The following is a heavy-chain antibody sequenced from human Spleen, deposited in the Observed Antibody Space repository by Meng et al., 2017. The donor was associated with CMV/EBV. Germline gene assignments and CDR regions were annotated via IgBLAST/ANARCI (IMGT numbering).Heavy chain of an antibody. D-gene: IGHD3-3*01. CDR2: IDQSGST. CDR3: ARLESGSSWAG. J-gene: IGHJ4*02. V-gene: IGHV4-34*01. CDR1: GGSVNTYY. Sequence: SETLSLTCAVHGGSVNTYYWTLVRQPPGKGLEWIGQIDQSGSTIYNPSLMGRISISMNKAKNQFSLNLTSVTAADTAVYYCARLESGSSWAGWGQGTLVTVSS.